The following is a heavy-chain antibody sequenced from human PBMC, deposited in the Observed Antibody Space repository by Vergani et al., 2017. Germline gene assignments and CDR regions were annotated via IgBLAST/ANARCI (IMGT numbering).Heavy chain of an antibody. J-gene: IGHJ4*02. CDR3: AKQYFVSGNYLFDY. D-gene: IGHD3-10*01. V-gene: IGHV3-23*01. Sequence: VQSGGSLRLTCAASDFTFSNYAMNWVRQAPGKGLEWVSGISGSGVSAYYTDSVKGRFTISRDNSKNMLFLQMNNLRTEDTAIYYCAKQYFVSGNYLFDYWGQGTLVTVSS. CDR2: ISGSGVSA. CDR1: DFTFSNYA.